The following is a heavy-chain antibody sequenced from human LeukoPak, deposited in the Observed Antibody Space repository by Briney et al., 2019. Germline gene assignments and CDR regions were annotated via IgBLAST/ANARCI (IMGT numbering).Heavy chain of an antibody. D-gene: IGHD3-10*01. J-gene: IGHJ4*02. CDR3: AKDRRAGSYDY. Sequence: GGSLRLSCTVSGFTVSSNSMSWVRQAPGKGLEWVSFIYSDNTHYSDSVKGRFTISRDNSKNTLYLQMNSLRAEDTAVYYCAKDRRAGSYDYWGQGTLVTVSS. CDR2: IYSDNT. V-gene: IGHV3-53*01. CDR1: GFTVSSNS.